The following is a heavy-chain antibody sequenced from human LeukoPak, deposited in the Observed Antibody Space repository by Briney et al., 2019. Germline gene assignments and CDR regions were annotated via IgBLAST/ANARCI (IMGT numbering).Heavy chain of an antibody. J-gene: IGHJ6*03. Sequence: ASVTVSCKASGFTFTGYYMHWVRQAPGQGLEWMGWISPNSGGTNYAQKFQGRVTMTRDTSISTAYMQLSWLRSDDTAVYYCARGDYSSYYYYYMDVWGKGTTVTVSS. CDR2: ISPNSGGT. CDR1: GFTFTGYY. D-gene: IGHD2-15*01. CDR3: ARGDYSSYYYYYMDV. V-gene: IGHV1-2*02.